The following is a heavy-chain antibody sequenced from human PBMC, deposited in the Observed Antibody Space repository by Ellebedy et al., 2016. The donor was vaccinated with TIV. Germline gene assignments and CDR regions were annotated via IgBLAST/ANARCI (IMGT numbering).Heavy chain of an antibody. V-gene: IGHV3-11*01. J-gene: IGHJ4*02. D-gene: IGHD5-12*01. CDR1: GFTFSDYY. Sequence: GESLKISCAASGFTFSDYYMSWIRQAPGKGLEWISYISSIATTTYYADSVKGRFTISRDNTKNSLYLQMNSLTDEDTAVYFCAREGPRAYDRRGYFDYWGQGILVTVSS. CDR2: ISSIATTT. CDR3: AREGPRAYDRRGYFDY.